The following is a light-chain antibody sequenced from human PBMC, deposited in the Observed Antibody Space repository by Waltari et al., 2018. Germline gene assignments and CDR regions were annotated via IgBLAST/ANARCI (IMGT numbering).Light chain of an antibody. CDR3: QHRGDWPPTWT. J-gene: IGKJ1*01. V-gene: IGKV3-11*01. CDR2: GAS. Sequence: EIVLTQSPATLSLSQGERDNISCRASQSVSSYLAWYQQKPGQAPRLLIYGASNRATGIPARFSGSGSGTDFTLTISSLEPEDFAVYYCQHRGDWPPTWTFGQGTKVEIK. CDR1: QSVSSY.